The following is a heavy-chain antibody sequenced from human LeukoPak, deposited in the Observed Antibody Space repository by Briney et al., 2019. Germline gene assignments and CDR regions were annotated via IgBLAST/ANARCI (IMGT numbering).Heavy chain of an antibody. Sequence: ASVKVSCKASGYTFTGYYMHWVRQAPGQGLEWMGWINPNSGGPNYAQKFQGRVTMTRDTSISTAYMELSRLRSDDTAVYYCARTRGVTTVTTGKHYYYYYGMDVWGQGTTVTVSS. CDR3: ARTRGVTTVTTGKHYYYYYGMDV. D-gene: IGHD4-17*01. CDR1: GYTFTGYY. J-gene: IGHJ6*02. CDR2: INPNSGGP. V-gene: IGHV1-2*02.